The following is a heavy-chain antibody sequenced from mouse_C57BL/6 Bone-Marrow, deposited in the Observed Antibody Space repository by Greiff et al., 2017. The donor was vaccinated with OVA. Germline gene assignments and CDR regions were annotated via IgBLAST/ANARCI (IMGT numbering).Heavy chain of an antibody. D-gene: IGHD1-1*01. CDR3: AREGVGWYFDV. V-gene: IGHV1-64*01. CDR2: IHPNSGST. J-gene: IGHJ1*03. Sequence: QVQLQQPGAELVKPGASVKLSCKAPGYTFTNYWMHWVKQRPGQGLEWIGMIHPNSGSTNYNEKFKSKATLTVDKSSSTAYMQLSSLTSEDSAVYYCAREGVGWYFDVWGTGTTVTVAS. CDR1: GYTFTNYW.